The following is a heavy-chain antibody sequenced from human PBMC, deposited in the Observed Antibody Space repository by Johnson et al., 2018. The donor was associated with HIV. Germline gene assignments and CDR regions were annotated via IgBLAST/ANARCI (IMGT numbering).Heavy chain of an antibody. V-gene: IGHV3-30-3*01. Sequence: QVQLVESGGGVVQPGRSLRLSCAASGFTFSSYAMHWVRQAPGKGLEWVAVISYDGSNKYYADSVKGRFTISRDNSKNTLYLQMNSLRAEDTAVYYCAREFLIDQYEDSSGRGDAFDIWGQGTMVTVSS. CDR3: AREFLIDQYEDSSGRGDAFDI. CDR2: ISYDGSNK. J-gene: IGHJ3*02. D-gene: IGHD3-22*01. CDR1: GFTFSSYA.